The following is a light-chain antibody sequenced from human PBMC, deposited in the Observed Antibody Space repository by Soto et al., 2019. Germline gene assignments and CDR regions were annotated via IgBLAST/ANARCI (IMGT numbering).Light chain of an antibody. CDR2: SNN. Sequence: QSVLTQPPSASGTPGQRITISCSGSSSNIGSHTVKWHQQVPGTAPKLLIYSNNERPSGVPDRFSGSKSGTSASLAISGLQSGDEADYYCAAWDDSLNGVIFGGGTKLTVL. V-gene: IGLV1-44*01. CDR1: SSNIGSHT. J-gene: IGLJ2*01. CDR3: AAWDDSLNGVI.